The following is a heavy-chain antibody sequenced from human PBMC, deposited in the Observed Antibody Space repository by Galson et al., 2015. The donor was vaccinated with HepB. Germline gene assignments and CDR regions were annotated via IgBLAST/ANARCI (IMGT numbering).Heavy chain of an antibody. Sequence: SLRLSCAVSGFTFSSYGMHWVRQAPGKGLEWVTIISHDGSNKFYADSVKGRFTISRDNSKNTLYLQMNSLRAEDTAVYYCAKDRGSNSYYYYGMDVWGQGTTVTVSS. CDR3: AKDRGSNSYYYYGMDV. CDR1: GFTFSSYG. D-gene: IGHD2-15*01. V-gene: IGHV3-30*18. CDR2: ISHDGSNK. J-gene: IGHJ6*02.